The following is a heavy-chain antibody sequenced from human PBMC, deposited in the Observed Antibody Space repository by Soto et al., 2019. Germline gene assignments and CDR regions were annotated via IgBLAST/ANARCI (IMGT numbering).Heavy chain of an antibody. V-gene: IGHV3-23*01. Sequence: EVQLLDSGGHLVQPGGSLRLSCAASGFTFSTYAMNWVRQAPGKRLEWVSSITGCGTDTYYADSVKGRFTISRDNSKNTLYLQMSSLRAEDTAVYYCAKGSRGHCTGVTCYPFDYWGQGTLVIVSS. CDR2: ITGCGTDT. CDR3: AKGSRGHCTGVTCYPFDY. CDR1: GFTFSTYA. J-gene: IGHJ4*02. D-gene: IGHD2-8*02.